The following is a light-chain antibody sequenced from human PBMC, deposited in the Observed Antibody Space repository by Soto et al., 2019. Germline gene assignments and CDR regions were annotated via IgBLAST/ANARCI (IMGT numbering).Light chain of an antibody. V-gene: IGLV2-14*03. Sequence: QSALTQPASVSGSPGESITMSCTGTSSDVGGYDRVSWYQHHPGKAPKLILYDVSFWPSGVPNRFSGSKSGNTASLTISGLQAEDEADYYCSSYTSRSTLVFGGGTKVTVL. CDR1: SSDVGGYDR. CDR2: DVS. CDR3: SSYTSRSTLV. J-gene: IGLJ2*01.